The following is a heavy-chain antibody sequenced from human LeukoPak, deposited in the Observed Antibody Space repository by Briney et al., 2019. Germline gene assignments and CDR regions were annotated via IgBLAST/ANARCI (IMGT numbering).Heavy chain of an antibody. J-gene: IGHJ6*04. CDR3: ARVKLRYFDWSGMDV. D-gene: IGHD3-9*01. V-gene: IGHV1-46*01. CDR1: GYTFTSYY. CDR2: INPSGGST. Sequence: ASVKVSCKASGYTFTSYYMHRVRQAPGQGLEWMGIINPSGGSTSYAQKFQGRVTMTRDTSTSTVYMELSSLRSEDTAVYYCARVKLRYFDWSGMDVWGKGTTVTISS.